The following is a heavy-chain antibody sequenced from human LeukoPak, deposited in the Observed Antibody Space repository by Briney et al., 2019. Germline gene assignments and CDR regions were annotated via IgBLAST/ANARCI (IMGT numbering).Heavy chain of an antibody. Sequence: PSETLSLTCNVSGGSISSGGYYWGWIRQPPGKGPEWIGSIDYSGSAVYSPSLKSRLTISVDTSKNQFSLRVASVTAADTAVYYCARRTYSYGFRFDPWGQGTLVTVSS. J-gene: IGHJ5*02. V-gene: IGHV4-39*01. CDR3: ARRTYSYGFRFDP. CDR1: GGSISSGGYY. CDR2: IDYSGSA. D-gene: IGHD3-16*02.